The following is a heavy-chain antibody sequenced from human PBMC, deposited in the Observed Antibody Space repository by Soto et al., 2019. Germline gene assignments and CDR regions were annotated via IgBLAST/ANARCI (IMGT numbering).Heavy chain of an antibody. Sequence: ASVKVSCKASGYTFTTYGISWVRQAPGQGLEWMGWINVYNGNTKYAQKLQGRVTMTTDTSTSTAYMELRSLISDDTAIYYCARDRLRGYDSSGFYSWGQGTMVTVSS. J-gene: IGHJ4*02. V-gene: IGHV1-18*01. CDR2: INVYNGNT. CDR1: GYTFTTYG. CDR3: ARDRLRGYDSSGFYS. D-gene: IGHD3-22*01.